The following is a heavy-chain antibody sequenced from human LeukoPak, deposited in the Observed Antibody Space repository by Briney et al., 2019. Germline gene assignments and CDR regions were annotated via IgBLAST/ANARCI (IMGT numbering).Heavy chain of an antibody. D-gene: IGHD1-26*01. J-gene: IGHJ4*02. CDR1: GGSISSYY. CDR3: AREGWVGHSGRQFDY. CDR2: ISYSGSI. V-gene: IGHV4-59*01. Sequence: SETLSLTCTVSGGSISSYYWSWIRQPPGKGLEWIGYISYSGSINYNPSLKSRVTISVDTSKNQFSLKLNSVTAADTAVYYCAREGWVGHSGRQFDYWGQGTLVTVSS.